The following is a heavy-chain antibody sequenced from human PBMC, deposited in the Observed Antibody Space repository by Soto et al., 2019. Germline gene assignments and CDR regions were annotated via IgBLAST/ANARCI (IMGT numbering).Heavy chain of an antibody. J-gene: IGHJ6*02. CDR3: VQTRCGGDCLEIYSSHAHYVLDV. CDR2: LYWDDDK. CDR1: GLSLRTTGVG. D-gene: IGHD2-21*02. V-gene: IGHV2-5*02. Sequence: QITLKESGPTLVKPTQTLTLTCTVSGLSLRTTGVGVGWVRQPPGKALEWLALLYWDDDKRYSPSLKSRLTMTKDSSEKQVVLTMTNMDTVDTATYYCVQTRCGGDCLEIYSSHAHYVLDVWGQGTTVTVSS.